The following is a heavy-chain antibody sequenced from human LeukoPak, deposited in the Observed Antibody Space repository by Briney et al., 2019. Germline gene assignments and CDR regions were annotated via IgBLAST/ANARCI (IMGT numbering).Heavy chain of an antibody. CDR2: ISSSGSTI. J-gene: IGHJ5*02. CDR1: GFTFSDYY. D-gene: IGHD3-10*01. Sequence: GGSLRLSCAASGFTFSDYYMSWIRQAPGKGLEWVSYISSSGSTIYYADSVKGRFTISRDNAKNSLYLQMNSLRAEDTAVYYCASYGSGSYYNRWFDPWGQGTLVTVSS. CDR3: ASYGSGSYYNRWFDP. V-gene: IGHV3-11*01.